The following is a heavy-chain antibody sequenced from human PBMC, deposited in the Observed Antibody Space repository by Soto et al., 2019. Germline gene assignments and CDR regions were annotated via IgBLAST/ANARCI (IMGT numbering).Heavy chain of an antibody. D-gene: IGHD3-22*01. CDR2: ISSSGSYI. V-gene: IGHV3-21*01. Sequence: PGGSLRLSCAASGFSVSSYSMNWVRQAPGKGLEWVSSISSSGSYIFYADSVKGRFTISRDNAENSLYLQMNSLRAEDTAVYYCATGAWDSSDYYTRLDYCGQGALVTASS. CDR1: GFSVSSYS. J-gene: IGHJ4*02. CDR3: ATGAWDSSDYYTRLDY.